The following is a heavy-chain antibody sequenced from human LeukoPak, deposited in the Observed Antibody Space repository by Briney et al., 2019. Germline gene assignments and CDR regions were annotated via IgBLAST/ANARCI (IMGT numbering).Heavy chain of an antibody. Sequence: HAGGPLRLSCAASGFILNTYWMNWVPQATGKGPECVANIKPDGSDKYYVDSVKGRFHLSRENDKHSLSPQMNTLTVEDAAVFHCGSSWWGWGQGTLVTVSA. V-gene: IGHV3-7*01. CDR3: GSSWWG. CDR1: GFILNTYW. J-gene: IGHJ4*02. D-gene: IGHD2-15*01. CDR2: IKPDGSDK.